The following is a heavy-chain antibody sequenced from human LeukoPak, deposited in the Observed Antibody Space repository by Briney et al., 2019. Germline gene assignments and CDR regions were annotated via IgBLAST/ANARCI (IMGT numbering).Heavy chain of an antibody. Sequence: PGRSLRLSCAASGFTFDDYAMHWVRQAPGKGLEWVSGISWTSDSRGYADSVKGRFTISRDNAKHSLYLQMNSLRAEDTALYYCAEGESYVDTACFDYWGQGTLVTVSS. CDR2: ISWTSDSR. V-gene: IGHV3-9*01. J-gene: IGHJ4*02. CDR1: GFTFDDYA. CDR3: AEGESYVDTACFDY. D-gene: IGHD5-18*01.